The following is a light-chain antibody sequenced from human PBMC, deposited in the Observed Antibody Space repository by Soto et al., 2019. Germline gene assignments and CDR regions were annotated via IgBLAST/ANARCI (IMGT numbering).Light chain of an antibody. V-gene: IGKV3-15*01. CDR1: QPLNNN. J-gene: IGKJ5*01. CDR3: QQYEKWPPSIT. Sequence: EIVMTQSPATLSVSPGYRSTLSCRAGQPLNNNVAWYQHKPGQAPRLLIYGTSTRATGISARFSGGGSGTEFTLTISRLQSEDFAVYYCQQYEKWPPSITFGQGTRREIK. CDR2: GTS.